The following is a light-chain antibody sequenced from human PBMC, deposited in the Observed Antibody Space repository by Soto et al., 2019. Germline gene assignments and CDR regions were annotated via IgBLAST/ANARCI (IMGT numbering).Light chain of an antibody. V-gene: IGKV1-39*01. CDR1: QSISSY. J-gene: IGKJ1*01. Sequence: DMQITRSPSSLSASVGDRVTITCRASQSISSYLNWSQQKLGKAPKLLIYAASSLQSGVPSRFSGSGSGIDFTLTISSLQPEDFATYYCQQSYSTPPTFGQGTKVDIK. CDR3: QQSYSTPPT. CDR2: AAS.